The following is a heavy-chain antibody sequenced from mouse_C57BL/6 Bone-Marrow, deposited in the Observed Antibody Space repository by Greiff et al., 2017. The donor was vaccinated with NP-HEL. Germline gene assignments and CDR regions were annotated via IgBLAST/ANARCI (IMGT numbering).Heavy chain of an antibody. CDR1: GYTFTSYW. V-gene: IGHV1-64*01. J-gene: IGHJ1*03. D-gene: IGHD1-1*01. Sequence: QVQLKQPGAELVKPGASVKLSCKASGYTFTSYWMHWVKQRPGQGLEWIGMIHPNSGSTNYNEKFKSKATLTVDKSSSTAYMQLSSLTSEDSAVYYCAGITHWYFDVWGTGTTVTVSS. CDR2: IHPNSGST. CDR3: AGITHWYFDV.